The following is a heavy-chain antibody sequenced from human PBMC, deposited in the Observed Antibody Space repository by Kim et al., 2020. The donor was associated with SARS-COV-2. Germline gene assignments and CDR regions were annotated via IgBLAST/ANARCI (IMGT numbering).Heavy chain of an antibody. CDR3: AKDMAEYQLLYWGAFDI. J-gene: IGHJ3*02. CDR2: ISYDGSNK. V-gene: IGHV3-30*18. D-gene: IGHD2-2*02. Sequence: GGSLRLSCAASGFTFSSYGMHWLRQAPGKGLEWVAVISYDGSNKYYADSVKGRFTISRDNSKNTLYLQMNSLRAEDTAVYYCAKDMAEYQLLYWGAFDI. CDR1: GFTFSSYG.